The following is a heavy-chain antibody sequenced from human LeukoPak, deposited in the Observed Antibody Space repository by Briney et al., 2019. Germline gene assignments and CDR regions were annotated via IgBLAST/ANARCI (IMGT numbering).Heavy chain of an antibody. J-gene: IGHJ4*02. V-gene: IGHV4-61*02. D-gene: IGHD2-15*01. CDR3: AGGYCSGGSCAKGDH. CDR1: GGSISSGSYY. Sequence: SQTLSLTCTVSGGSISSGSYYWSWIRQPAGKGLEWIGRIYTSGSTNYNPSLKSRVTISVDTSKDQFSPKLSSVTAADTAVYYCAGGYCSGGSCAKGDHWGQGTLVTVSS. CDR2: IYTSGST.